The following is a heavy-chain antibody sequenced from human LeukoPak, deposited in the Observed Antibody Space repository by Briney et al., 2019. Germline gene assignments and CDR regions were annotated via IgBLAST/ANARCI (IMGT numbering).Heavy chain of an antibody. CDR2: ISSSSSYI. J-gene: IGHJ3*02. CDR3: ARDKYDYVWGSYRHGYAFDI. CDR1: GFTFSSYS. D-gene: IGHD3-16*02. V-gene: IGHV3-21*01. Sequence: GGSLRLSCAASGFTFSSYSMNWVRQAPGKGLEWVSSISSSSSYIYYADSVKGRFTISRDNAKNSLYLQMNGLRAEDTAVYYCARDKYDYVWGSYRHGYAFDIWGQGTMVTVSS.